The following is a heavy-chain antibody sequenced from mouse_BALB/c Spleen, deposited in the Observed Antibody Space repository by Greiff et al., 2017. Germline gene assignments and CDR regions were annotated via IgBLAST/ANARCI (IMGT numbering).Heavy chain of an antibody. J-gene: IGHJ4*01. V-gene: IGHV3-2*02. Sequence: EVKLMESGPGLVKPSQSLSLTCTVTGYSITSDYAWNWLRQFPGNKLEWMGYISYSGSTSYNPSLKSRISITRDTSKNQFFLQLNSVTTEDTATYYCARRPYDYAMDYWGQGTSVTVSS. CDR3: ARRPYDYAMDY. D-gene: IGHD2-4*01. CDR2: ISYSGST. CDR1: GYSITSDYA.